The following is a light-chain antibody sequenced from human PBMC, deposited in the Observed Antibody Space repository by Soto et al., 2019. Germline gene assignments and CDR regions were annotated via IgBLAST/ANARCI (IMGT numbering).Light chain of an antibody. CDR2: AAS. V-gene: IGKV3-15*01. Sequence: EIVMTQSPATLSVSPGERATLSCRASQSVSTNLAWYQQKSSQAPRLLIYAASVRATGIPARFSGSGSGTEFTLTISSLQSEDFAVYYCQQYDERPPTLSFGGGTKVEIK. J-gene: IGKJ4*01. CDR3: QQYDERPPTLS. CDR1: QSVSTN.